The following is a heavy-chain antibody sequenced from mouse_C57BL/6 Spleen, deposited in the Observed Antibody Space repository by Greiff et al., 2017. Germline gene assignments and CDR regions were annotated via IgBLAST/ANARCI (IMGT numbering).Heavy chain of an antibody. CDR2: IWTGGGT. D-gene: IGHD2-5*01. Sequence: VQLVESGPGLVAPSQSLSISCTASGFSLTSYAISWVRQPPGKGLEWLGVIWTGGGTNDNSALISRLSISKDNSKSQAFLKMNSLQTDDTARYYWARTYYSNYCYAMDYWGQGTSVTVSS. CDR1: GFSLTSYA. CDR3: ARTYYSNYCYAMDY. V-gene: IGHV2-9-1*01. J-gene: IGHJ4*01.